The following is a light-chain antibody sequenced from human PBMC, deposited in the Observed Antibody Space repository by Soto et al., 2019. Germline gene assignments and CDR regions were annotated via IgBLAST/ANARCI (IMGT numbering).Light chain of an antibody. CDR2: NAS. CDR3: QQRNSYPIT. Sequence: DIQMTQSPSSLSASVGNRVTITCRASRSISTYLNWYQKKPGKAPKLLIYNASSLESGVPSRFSGSGSGTEFTLTISSLQPEDFATYYCQQRNSYPITFGQGTRREIK. J-gene: IGKJ5*01. CDR1: RSISTY. V-gene: IGKV1-17*01.